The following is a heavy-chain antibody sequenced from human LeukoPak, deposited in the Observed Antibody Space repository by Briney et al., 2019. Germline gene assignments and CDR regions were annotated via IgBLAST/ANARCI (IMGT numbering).Heavy chain of an antibody. J-gene: IGHJ4*02. CDR1: GGTFSSYA. D-gene: IGHD4-17*01. CDR3: AVTRTGTVTTFDY. V-gene: IGHV1-69*05. CDR2: IIPIFGTA. Sequence: ASVKVSCKASGGTFSSYAISWVRQAPGQGLEWMGRIIPIFGTANYAQKFQGRVTITMDESTSTAYMELSSLRSEDTAVYYCAVTRTGTVTTFDYWGQGTLVTVSS.